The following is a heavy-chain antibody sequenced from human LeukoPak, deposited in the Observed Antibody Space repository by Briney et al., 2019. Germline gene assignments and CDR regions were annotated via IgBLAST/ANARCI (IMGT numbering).Heavy chain of an antibody. CDR2: INPSGGST. CDR3: ARDSVDTATARDAFNI. D-gene: IGHD5-18*01. CDR1: GYTFTSYY. Sequence: ASVKVSCKASGYTFTSYYMHWVRQAPGQGLEWMGIINPSGGSTSYAHKFQGRVTMTRDTSTSTVYMELSSLRSEDTAVYYCARDSVDTATARDAFNIWGQGTMVTVSS. J-gene: IGHJ3*02. V-gene: IGHV1-46*01.